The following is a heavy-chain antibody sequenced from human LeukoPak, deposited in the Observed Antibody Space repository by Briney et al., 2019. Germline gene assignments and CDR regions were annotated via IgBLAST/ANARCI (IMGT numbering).Heavy chain of an antibody. Sequence: SETLSLTCAVYGGSFSGYYWSWIRQPPGKGLEWIGEINHSGGTNYNPSLKSRVTISVDTSKNQFSLKLSSVTAADTAVYYCARTHRLYDSSGYYPGFSPGYFDYWGQGTLVTVSS. CDR2: INHSGGT. J-gene: IGHJ4*02. CDR3: ARTHRLYDSSGYYPGFSPGYFDY. CDR1: GGSFSGYY. V-gene: IGHV4-34*01. D-gene: IGHD3-22*01.